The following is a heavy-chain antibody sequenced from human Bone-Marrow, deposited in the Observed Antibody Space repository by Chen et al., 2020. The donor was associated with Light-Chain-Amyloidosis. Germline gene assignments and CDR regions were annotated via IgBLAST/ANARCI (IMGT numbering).Heavy chain of an antibody. D-gene: IGHD5-12*01. J-gene: IGHJ4*02. CDR1: GYTFPNYW. CDR3: ARRRDGYNFDY. Sequence: EVHLAQSGLAVKPPGESLKNACKGFGYTFPNYWIDWVRQMPGKGLEWMGVNYPDDSDARYRQSFEGQVTISADKSITTAYLQWRSLKASDTDMYYCARRRDGYNFDYWGQGTLVTVSS. CDR2: NYPDDSDA. V-gene: IGHV5-51*01.